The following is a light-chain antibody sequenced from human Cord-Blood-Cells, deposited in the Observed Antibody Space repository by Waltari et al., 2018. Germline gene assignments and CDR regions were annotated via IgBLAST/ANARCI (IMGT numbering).Light chain of an antibody. CDR3: SSYTSSSTLV. CDR2: DFS. CDR1: SSDVGGYHY. Sequence: QSALTQPASVSGSPGQSITISCTGTSSDVGGYHYFSWYQQHPGKAPKLMIYDFSKRPSGVYNRFSGSKSGNTASLTISGLQAEDEADYYCSSYTSSSTLVFGGGTKLTVL. V-gene: IGLV2-14*01. J-gene: IGLJ2*01.